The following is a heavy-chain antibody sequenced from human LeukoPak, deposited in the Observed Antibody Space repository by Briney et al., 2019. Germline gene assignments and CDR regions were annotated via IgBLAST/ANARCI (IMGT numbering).Heavy chain of an antibody. V-gene: IGHV4-4*07. CDR3: ARGLGGASYYMDV. D-gene: IGHD3-16*01. CDR1: GGSISSFY. Sequence: SETLSITCTVSGGSISSFYWSWVRQSAGKGPEWIGRVDTSGSTHYNPSLGGRVTMSLDTSKNQFSLNLRSVTVADTAVYYCARGLGGASYYMDVWGKGTTVTVSS. J-gene: IGHJ6*03. CDR2: VDTSGST.